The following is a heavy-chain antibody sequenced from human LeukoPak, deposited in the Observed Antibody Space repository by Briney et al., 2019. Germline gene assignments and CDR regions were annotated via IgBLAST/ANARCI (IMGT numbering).Heavy chain of an antibody. V-gene: IGHV3-30*01. D-gene: IGHD3-10*01. Sequence: GGSLKLSCAASGFTFSSYAMHWVRQAPGKGLEWVAVISYDGSNKYYADSVKGRFTISRDNSKNTLYLQMDSLRAEDTAVYYWASKTGTYYFDYWGQGTLVTVSS. CDR3: ASKTGTYYFDY. CDR1: GFTFSSYA. CDR2: ISYDGSNK. J-gene: IGHJ4*02.